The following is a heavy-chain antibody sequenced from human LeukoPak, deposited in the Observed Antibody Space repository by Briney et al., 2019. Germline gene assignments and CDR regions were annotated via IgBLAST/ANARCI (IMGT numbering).Heavy chain of an antibody. Sequence: ASVNVSCKASGYTFTGYYMHWMRQAPGQGLEWMGWINPNSGGTNYAQKFQGRVTMTRDTSISTAYMELSRLRSDDTAVYYCARDGDGSSSLLDYWGQGTLVTVSS. CDR1: GYTFTGYY. V-gene: IGHV1-2*02. D-gene: IGHD6-6*01. CDR3: ARDGDGSSSLLDY. J-gene: IGHJ4*02. CDR2: INPNSGGT.